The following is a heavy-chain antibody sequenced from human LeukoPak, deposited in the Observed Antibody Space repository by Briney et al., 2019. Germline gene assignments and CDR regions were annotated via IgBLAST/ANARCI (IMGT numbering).Heavy chain of an antibody. D-gene: IGHD4-23*01. CDR2: IYYSGST. CDR1: GGSISSSSYY. V-gene: IGHV4-39*07. J-gene: IGHJ1*01. CDR3: ARAIADDGGPLQH. Sequence: PSETLSLTCTVSGGSISSSSYYWGWIRQPPGKGLEWIGSIYYSGSTYYNPSLKSRVTISVDTSKNHFSLKLSSVTAADTAVYYCARAIADDGGPLQHWGQGTLVTVSS.